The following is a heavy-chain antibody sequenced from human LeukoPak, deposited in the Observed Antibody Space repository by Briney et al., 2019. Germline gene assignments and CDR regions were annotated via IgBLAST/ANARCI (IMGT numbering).Heavy chain of an antibody. Sequence: GGSLRLSCAASGFTFSNYNMNWVRQAPGKGLEWVSSISSSSSYIYYADSVKGRFTISRDNSKNTLYLQMNSLRAEDTAVYYCARDHPFDYWGQGTLVTVSS. V-gene: IGHV3-21*01. CDR3: ARDHPFDY. J-gene: IGHJ4*02. CDR2: ISSSSSYI. CDR1: GFTFSNYN.